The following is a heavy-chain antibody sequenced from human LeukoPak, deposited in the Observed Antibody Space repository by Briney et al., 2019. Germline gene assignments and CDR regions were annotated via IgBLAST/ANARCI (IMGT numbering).Heavy chain of an antibody. V-gene: IGHV3-74*01. Sequence: GRSLRLSCAAAGFTSTSYWMHWVRHAYGNGLVWVSLVQTEGSTTFTADCVKGRFTSSRDTAKNTLYRQMNSLRAEDMAVYYCSRVPGGTTTPGFDYWGQGTLVTVSS. J-gene: IGHJ4*02. CDR3: SRVPGGTTTPGFDY. CDR1: GFTSTSYW. CDR2: VQTEGSTT. D-gene: IGHD4-17*01.